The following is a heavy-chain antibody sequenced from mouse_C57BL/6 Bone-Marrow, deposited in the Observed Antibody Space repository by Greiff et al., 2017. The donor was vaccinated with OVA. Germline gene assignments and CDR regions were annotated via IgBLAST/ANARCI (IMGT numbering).Heavy chain of an antibody. CDR1: GYTFTSYW. CDR3: ARAGFAF. CDR2: IDPSDSYT. J-gene: IGHJ3*01. V-gene: IGHV1-50*01. Sequence: QVQLQQPGAELVKPGASVKLSCKASGYTFTSYWMQWVKQRPGQGLEWIGEIDPSDSYTNYNQKFKGKATLTVDTSSSTAYMQLNSLTSEDSAVYYCARAGFAFWGRGTLVTVSA.